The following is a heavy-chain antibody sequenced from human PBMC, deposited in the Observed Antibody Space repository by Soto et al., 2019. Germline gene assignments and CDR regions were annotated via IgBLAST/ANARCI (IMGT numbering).Heavy chain of an antibody. D-gene: IGHD3-10*01. CDR2: INHSGST. CDR1: VVSFSGYY. V-gene: IGHV4-34*01. Sequence: SETLSLTCAFYVVSFSGYYWSCIRHPPGKWLEWIGEINHSGSTNYNPSLKSRVTISVDTSKNQFSLKLSSVTAADTAVYYCARGRSEGILWFGDDAFGIWGQGTMFNVSS. J-gene: IGHJ3*02. CDR3: ARGRSEGILWFGDDAFGI.